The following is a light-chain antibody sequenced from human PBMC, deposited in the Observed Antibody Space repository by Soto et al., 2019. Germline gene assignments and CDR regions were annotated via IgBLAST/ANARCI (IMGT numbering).Light chain of an antibody. CDR2: DAS. Sequence: EIVLTQSPGTLSLSPGERVTLSCRASQSVASRNLAWYQQKPGQAPRLLIYDASNRATGIPARFSGSGSGTDFTLTISSLEPEDFAVYYCQQRSDWPRTFGQGTKVDIK. J-gene: IGKJ1*01. CDR1: QSVASRN. V-gene: IGKV3-11*01. CDR3: QQRSDWPRT.